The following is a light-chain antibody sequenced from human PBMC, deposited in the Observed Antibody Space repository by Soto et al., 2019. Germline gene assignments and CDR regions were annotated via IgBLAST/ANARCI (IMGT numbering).Light chain of an antibody. Sequence: EIFLTQSPDTLSLSPGERATLSCRATQSVTNYIAWYQQRPGQAPRLLIYDASNRASGVPAKFSGSGSGTDFTLTISDLEPADFGLYYCQQRLNWPPNFDQGTKVEIK. CDR3: QQRLNWPPN. CDR1: QSVTNY. J-gene: IGKJ1*01. CDR2: DAS. V-gene: IGKV3-11*01.